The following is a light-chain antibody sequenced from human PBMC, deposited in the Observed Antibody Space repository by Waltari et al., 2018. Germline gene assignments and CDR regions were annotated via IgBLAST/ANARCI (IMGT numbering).Light chain of an antibody. CDR3: QQYNSYPLT. CDR1: QSISDW. J-gene: IGKJ4*01. Sequence: DIQMTQSPSTLSASVGDRVTITCRASQSISDWLAWYQQKPGKAPNLLIYKASSLQSEVPSSFSGSGSGTEFTLTISSLQPDDFATYYCQQYNSYPLTFGGGTKVEIK. V-gene: IGKV1-5*03. CDR2: KAS.